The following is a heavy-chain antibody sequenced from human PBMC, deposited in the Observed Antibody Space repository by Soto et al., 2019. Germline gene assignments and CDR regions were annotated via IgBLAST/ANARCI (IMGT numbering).Heavy chain of an antibody. V-gene: IGHV3-33*01. CDR1: GFTFSSYG. D-gene: IGHD3-22*01. CDR2: IWYDGSNK. J-gene: IGHJ4*02. CDR3: AREVVVVLSGYFDY. Sequence: PGGSLRLSCAASGFTFSSYGMYWVRQAPGKGLEWVAVIWYDGSNKYYADSVKGRFTISRDNSKNTLYLQMNSLRAEDTAVYYCAREVVVVLSGYFDYWGQGTLVTVSS.